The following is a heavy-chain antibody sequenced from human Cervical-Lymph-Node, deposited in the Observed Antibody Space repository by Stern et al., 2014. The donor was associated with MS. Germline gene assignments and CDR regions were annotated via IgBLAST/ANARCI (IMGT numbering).Heavy chain of an antibody. CDR3: ARATDL. J-gene: IGHJ5*02. CDR1: GASITSYY. Sequence: DQLVESGPGLLRPSETLSLTCTVSGASITSYYWSWIRQPPGKGLEWIGYIYYSGTTNYNASLKGRVAISIDTSKTQFSLRLSSVTAADTAVYYCARATDLWGQGTLVTVSS. CDR2: IYYSGTT. V-gene: IGHV4-59*01.